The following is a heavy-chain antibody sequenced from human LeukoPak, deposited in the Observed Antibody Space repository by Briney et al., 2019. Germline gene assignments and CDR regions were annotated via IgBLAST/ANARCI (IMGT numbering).Heavy chain of an antibody. J-gene: IGHJ5*02. V-gene: IGHV4-59*01. CDR2: ISYSGST. Sequence: SETLSLTCTVSDASISSYYWSWIRQPPGKGLEWIGYISYSGSTNYNPSLKSRVTISEDTSKNQFSLKLSSVTAADTAVYYCARNPITMVRGVIKDNWFDPWGQGTLVTVSS. D-gene: IGHD3-10*01. CDR3: ARNPITMVRGVIKDNWFDP. CDR1: DASISSYY.